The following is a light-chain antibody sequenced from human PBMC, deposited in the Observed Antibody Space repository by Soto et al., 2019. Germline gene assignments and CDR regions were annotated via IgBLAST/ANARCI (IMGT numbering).Light chain of an antibody. J-gene: IGKJ1*01. CDR2: RAS. CDR1: QSVSSN. V-gene: IGKV3-15*01. CDR3: QHYNNWPPWT. Sequence: EIVMTQSPATLSVSPGERATLSCRASQSVSSNLAWYQQKPGQAPRLLIYRASTRATGIPARFSGSGSGTDFTLTISSLQSEDFAGYYCQHYNNWPPWTFGQGTKVEIK.